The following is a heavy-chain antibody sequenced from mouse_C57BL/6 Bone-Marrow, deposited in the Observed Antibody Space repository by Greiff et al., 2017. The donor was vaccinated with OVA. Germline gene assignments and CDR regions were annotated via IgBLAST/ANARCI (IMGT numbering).Heavy chain of an antibody. V-gene: IGHV2-2*01. CDR2: IWSGGGT. CDR3: ARRGYGSSSFDY. D-gene: IGHD1-1*01. CDR1: GFSLTSYG. Sequence: VQLQQSGPGLVQPSQSLSITCTVSGFSLTSYGVHWVRQSPGKGLEWLGVIWSGGGTDYNAAFISRLSISKDNSKSQVFFKMNSLQADDTAIYYCARRGYGSSSFDYWGQGTTLTVSS. J-gene: IGHJ2*01.